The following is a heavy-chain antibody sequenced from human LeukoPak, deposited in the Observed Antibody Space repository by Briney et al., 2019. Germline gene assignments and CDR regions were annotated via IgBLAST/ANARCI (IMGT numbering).Heavy chain of an antibody. CDR1: GFTFSSYW. V-gene: IGHV3-7*01. CDR3: AREGIPGAFDI. J-gene: IGHJ3*02. CDR2: IKQDGSEK. D-gene: IGHD2-21*01. Sequence: PGGSLRLSCAASGFTFSSYWMSWVRQAPGKGLEWVANIKQDGSEKYYVDSVKGRFTISRDNAKNSLYLQVNSLRAEDTAVYYCAREGIPGAFDIWGQGTMVTVSS.